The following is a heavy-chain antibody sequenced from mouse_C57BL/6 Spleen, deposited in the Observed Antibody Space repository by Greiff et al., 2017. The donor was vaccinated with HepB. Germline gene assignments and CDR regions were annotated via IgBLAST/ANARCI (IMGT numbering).Heavy chain of an antibody. CDR1: GYTFTSYW. D-gene: IGHD2-4*01. V-gene: IGHV1-69*01. CDR2: IDPSDSYT. Sequence: QVQLQQPGAELVMPGASVKLSCKASGYTFTSYWMHWVKQRPGQGLEWIGEIDPSDSYTNYNQKFKGKSTLTVDKSSSTAYMQLSSLTSEDSAVYYCARRGLDYEGENAMDYWGQGTSVTVSS. J-gene: IGHJ4*01. CDR3: ARRGLDYEGENAMDY.